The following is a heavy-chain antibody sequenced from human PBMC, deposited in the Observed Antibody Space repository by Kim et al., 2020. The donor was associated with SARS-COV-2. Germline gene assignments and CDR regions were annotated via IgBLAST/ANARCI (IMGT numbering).Heavy chain of an antibody. D-gene: IGHD3-10*01. Sequence: GGSLRLSCAASGFTFSSYWMSWVRQAPGKGLEWVANIKQDGSEKYYVDSVKGRFTISRDNAKNSLYLQMNSLRAEDTAVYYCARDLWFGELLGSVWGQGTLVTVSS. V-gene: IGHV3-7*01. J-gene: IGHJ4*02. CDR1: GFTFSSYW. CDR3: ARDLWFGELLGSV. CDR2: IKQDGSEK.